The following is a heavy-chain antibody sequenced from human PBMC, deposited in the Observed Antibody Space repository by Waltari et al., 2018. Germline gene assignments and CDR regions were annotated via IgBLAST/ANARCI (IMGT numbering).Heavy chain of an antibody. Sequence: QVQLVESGGGVVQPGRSLRLSCAASGFTFSSYAMHWVRQAPGKGLEWVAVISYDGSNKYYADSVKGRFTISRDNSKNTLYLQMNSLRAEDTAVNYCARDGDYIWGSYRYYFDYWGQGTLVTVSS. CDR2: ISYDGSNK. CDR3: ARDGDYIWGSYRYYFDY. D-gene: IGHD3-16*02. V-gene: IGHV3-30-3*01. CDR1: GFTFSSYA. J-gene: IGHJ4*02.